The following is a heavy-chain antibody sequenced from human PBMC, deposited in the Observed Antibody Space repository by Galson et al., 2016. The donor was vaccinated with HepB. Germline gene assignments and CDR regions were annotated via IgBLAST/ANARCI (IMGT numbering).Heavy chain of an antibody. V-gene: IGHV3-30*01. Sequence: SVKGRFTISRDNSKNTLYLQMNTLRPDDTGVYFCARGARGLRYYFDYWGQGVRVTVSS. CDR3: ARGARGLRYYFDY. D-gene: IGHD3-10*01. J-gene: IGHJ4*02.